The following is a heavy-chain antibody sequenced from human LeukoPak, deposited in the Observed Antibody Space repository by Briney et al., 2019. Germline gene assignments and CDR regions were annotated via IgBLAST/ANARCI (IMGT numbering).Heavy chain of an antibody. CDR1: GGSISSYY. Sequence: SETLSLTCTVSGGSISSYYWSWIRQPPGKGLEWIGYIYYSGSTNYNPSLKSRVTISVDKSKNQFSLKLSSVTAADTAVYYCARGGGDLRYFDWLSMRYFNYWGQGTLVTVSS. J-gene: IGHJ4*02. CDR3: ARGGGDLRYFDWLSMRYFNY. D-gene: IGHD3-9*01. V-gene: IGHV4-59*12. CDR2: IYYSGST.